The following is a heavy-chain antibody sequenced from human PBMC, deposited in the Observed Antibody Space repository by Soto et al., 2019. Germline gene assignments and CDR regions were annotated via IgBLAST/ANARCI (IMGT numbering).Heavy chain of an antibody. D-gene: IGHD2-15*01. J-gene: IGHJ5*02. Sequence: SQTLSLTCAISGDSVSSNSAAWNWIRQSPSRGLEWLGRTYYRSKWYNDYAVSVKSRITINPDTSKNQFSLQLNSVTPEDTAVYYCARAYCIGGSCWPWSNWFDPWGQGTLVTVSS. V-gene: IGHV6-1*01. CDR3: ARAYCIGGSCWPWSNWFDP. CDR1: GDSVSSNSAA. CDR2: TYYRSKWYN.